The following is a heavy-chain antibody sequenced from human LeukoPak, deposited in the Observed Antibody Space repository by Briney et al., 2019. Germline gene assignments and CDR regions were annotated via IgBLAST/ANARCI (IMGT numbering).Heavy chain of an antibody. J-gene: IGHJ4*02. D-gene: IGHD3-22*01. CDR1: GYTLTELS. Sequence: ASVKVSCKVSGYTLTELSMHWVRQAPGKGLEWMGGFDPEDGETIYAQKFQGRVTMTEDISTDTAYMELSSLRSEDTAVYYCATGGYYYDSSGYYSYWGQGTLVTVSS. CDR3: ATGGYYYDSSGYYSY. CDR2: FDPEDGET. V-gene: IGHV1-24*01.